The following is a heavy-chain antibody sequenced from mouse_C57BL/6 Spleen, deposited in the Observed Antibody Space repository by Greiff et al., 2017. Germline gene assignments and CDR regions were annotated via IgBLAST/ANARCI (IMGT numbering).Heavy chain of an antibody. J-gene: IGHJ3*01. CDR3: ARGGQLGAY. Sequence: DVQLVESGGGLVKPGGSLKLSCAASGFTFSSYAMSWVRQTPEKRLEWVATISDGGSYTYYPDTVKGRFTISRDNAKNNLYLQMGHLKSEDTAMYYCARGGQLGAYWGQGTLVTVSA. V-gene: IGHV5-4*01. CDR2: ISDGGSYT. CDR1: GFTFSSYA. D-gene: IGHD3-1*01.